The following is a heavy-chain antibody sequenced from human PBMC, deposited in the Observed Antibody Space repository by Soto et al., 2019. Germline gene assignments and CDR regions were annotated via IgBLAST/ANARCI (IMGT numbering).Heavy chain of an antibody. V-gene: IGHV3-23*01. CDR2: ISGGGGST. CDR3: AKAGVSGGSCYFLDCGFDV. Sequence: EVQLLESGGGLVQPGGSLRLSCAASGFTFSSYALSWVRQAPGKGLEWFSAISGGGGSTYFADSVKGRFTISRDNSKNTLYLQMNSLRAEDTAVYYCAKAGVSGGSCYFLDCGFDVWGQGTMVTVSS. CDR1: GFTFSSYA. D-gene: IGHD2-15*01. J-gene: IGHJ3*01.